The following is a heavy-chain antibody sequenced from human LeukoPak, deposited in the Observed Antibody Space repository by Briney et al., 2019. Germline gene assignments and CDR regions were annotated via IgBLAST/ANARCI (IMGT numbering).Heavy chain of an antibody. CDR3: ASFPSSDAFDI. J-gene: IGHJ3*02. CDR2: IWYDGSNK. V-gene: IGHV3-33*08. CDR1: GFTFSSYA. Sequence: GRSLRLSCAASGFTFSSYAMHWVRQAPGKGLEWVAVIWYDGSNKYYADSVKGRFTISRDNSKNTLYLQMNSLRAEDTAVYYCASFPSSDAFDIWGQGTMVTVSS.